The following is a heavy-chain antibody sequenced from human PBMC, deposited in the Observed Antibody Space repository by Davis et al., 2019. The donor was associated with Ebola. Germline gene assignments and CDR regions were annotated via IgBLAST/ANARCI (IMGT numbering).Heavy chain of an antibody. D-gene: IGHD2-2*01. V-gene: IGHV4-30-4*01. CDR1: GGSISSGDYY. Sequence: PSETLSLTCTVSGGSISSGDYYWSWIRQPPGKGLEWIGYIYYSGSTYYNPSLKIRVTISVDTSKNQFSLKLSSVTAADTAVYYCARDRCSSTSCYSGYYYYMDVWGKGTTVTVSS. CDR2: IYYSGST. CDR3: ARDRCSSTSCYSGYYYYMDV. J-gene: IGHJ6*03.